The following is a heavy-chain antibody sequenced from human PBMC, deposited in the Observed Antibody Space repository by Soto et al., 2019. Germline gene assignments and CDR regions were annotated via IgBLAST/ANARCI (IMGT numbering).Heavy chain of an antibody. V-gene: IGHV1-3*01. CDR2: INAGNGNT. Sequence: ASVKVSCKASGYTFTSYAMHWVRQAPGQRLEWMGWINAGNGNTKYSQKFQGRVTITRDTSASTAYMELSSLRSEDTAVYYCAREGIAAAGTLDPWGQGTQVTVSS. CDR3: AREGIAAAGTLDP. J-gene: IGHJ5*02. CDR1: GYTFTSYA. D-gene: IGHD6-13*01.